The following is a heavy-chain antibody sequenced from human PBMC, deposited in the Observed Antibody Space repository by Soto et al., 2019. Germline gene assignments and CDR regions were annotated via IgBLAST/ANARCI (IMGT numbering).Heavy chain of an antibody. J-gene: IGHJ5*02. Sequence: PSETLSLTCAVSGGSISSGGYSWSWIRQPPGKGLEWIGYIYHSGSTYYNPSLKSRVTISVDRSKNQFSLKLSSVTAADTAVYYCARGSGYCISTSCYENWFDPWGQGTLVTVSS. CDR2: IYHSGST. CDR3: ARGSGYCISTSCYENWFDP. CDR1: GGSISSGGYS. D-gene: IGHD2-2*01. V-gene: IGHV4-30-2*01.